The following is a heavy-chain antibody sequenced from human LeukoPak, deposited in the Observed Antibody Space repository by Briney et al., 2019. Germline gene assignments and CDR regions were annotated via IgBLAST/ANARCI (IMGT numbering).Heavy chain of an antibody. V-gene: IGHV1-69*04. J-gene: IGHJ4*02. CDR1: GGTFSSYA. CDR2: IIPILGIA. Sequence: SVKVSCKASGGTFSSYAISWVRQAPGQGLEWIGRIIPILGIANYAQKFQGRVTITADKSTSTAYMELSSLRSEDTAVYYCAREGYYYDSSGYYYFDYWGQGTLVTVSS. D-gene: IGHD3-22*01. CDR3: AREGYYYDSSGYYYFDY.